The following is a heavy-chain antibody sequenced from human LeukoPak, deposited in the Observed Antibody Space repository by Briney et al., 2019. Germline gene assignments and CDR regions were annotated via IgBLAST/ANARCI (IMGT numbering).Heavy chain of an antibody. D-gene: IGHD1-26*01. CDR3: AGEIVGATGSYYYGMDV. CDR1: GGTFSSYA. J-gene: IGHJ6*02. CDR2: IIPILGIA. Sequence: SVKVSCKASGGTFSSYAISWVRQAPGQGLEWMGRIIPILGIANYAQKFQGRVTITADKSTSTAYMELSSLRSEDTAVYYCAGEIVGATGSYYYGMDVWGQGTTVTVSS. V-gene: IGHV1-69*04.